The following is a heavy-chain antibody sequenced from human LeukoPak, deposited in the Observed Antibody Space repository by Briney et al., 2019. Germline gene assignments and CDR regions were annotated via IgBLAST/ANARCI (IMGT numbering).Heavy chain of an antibody. CDR1: GHSFANYW. Sequence: KVGESLKISCKGSGHSFANYWIVWVRQMPGKGLEWMGIIYANDSDTRYSPSFQGQVAISADRAISTAYLQWSSLKASDTAVYFCARLLYVRVAGRHYNHGMDVWGQGTPVTVSS. D-gene: IGHD6-19*01. CDR3: ARLLYVRVAGRHYNHGMDV. J-gene: IGHJ6*02. V-gene: IGHV5-51*01. CDR2: IYANDSDT.